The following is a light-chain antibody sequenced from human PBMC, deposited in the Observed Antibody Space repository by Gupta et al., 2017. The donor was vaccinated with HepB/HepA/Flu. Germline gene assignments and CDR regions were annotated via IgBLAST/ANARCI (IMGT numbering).Light chain of an antibody. CDR2: PSD. CDR3: ATWDDSLDDHI. CDR1: SSNIGSST. Sequence: SVLTQPPSAPAAPGQRVTIFCSGSSSNIGSSTVDWYQQLPEPAPKLFIYPSDKRPSGVPDRFSGSKSGTTASLAISGLQAEDEADYYCATWDDSLDDHIFGPGTKVTVL. J-gene: IGLJ1*01. V-gene: IGLV1-44*01.